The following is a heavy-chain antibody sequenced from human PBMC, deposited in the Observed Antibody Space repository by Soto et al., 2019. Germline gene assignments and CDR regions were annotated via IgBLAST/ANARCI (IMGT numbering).Heavy chain of an antibody. D-gene: IGHD5-12*01. CDR3: ARDPGRYSGYDLPVGMDV. J-gene: IGHJ6*02. CDR2: IIPIFGTA. Sequence: QVQLVQSGAEVKKPGSSVKVSCKASGGTFSSYAISWLRQAPGQGLEWMGGIIPIFGTANYAQKFQGRVTITADESTSTAYMELSSLRSEDTAVYYCARDPGRYSGYDLPVGMDVWGQGTTVTVSS. CDR1: GGTFSSYA. V-gene: IGHV1-69*12.